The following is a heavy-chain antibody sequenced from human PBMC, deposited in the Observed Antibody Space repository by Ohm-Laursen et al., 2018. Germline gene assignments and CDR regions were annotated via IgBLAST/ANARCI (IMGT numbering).Heavy chain of an antibody. D-gene: IGHD6-13*01. CDR3: FCWYVY. V-gene: IGHV3-66*01. Sequence: SLRLSCTASGFTVSSNYMSWVRQAPGKGLEWVSVVYSGGSTYYADSVKGRFTISRDNSKNTLYLQMNSLRAEDTAVYYCFCWYVYWGQGTLVTVSS. CDR1: GFTVSSNY. CDR2: VYSGGST. J-gene: IGHJ4*02.